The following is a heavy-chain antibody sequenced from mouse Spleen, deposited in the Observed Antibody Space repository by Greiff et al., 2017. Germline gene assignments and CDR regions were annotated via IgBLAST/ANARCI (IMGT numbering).Heavy chain of an antibody. CDR3: ARHGSSYWFAY. Sequence: EVQLQQSGGGLVKPGGSLKLSCAASGFTFSDYGMHWVRQAPEKGLEWVAYISSGSSTIYYADTVKGRFTISRDNAKNTLFLQMTSLRSEDTAMYYCARHGSSYWFAYWGQGTLVTVSA. J-gene: IGHJ3*01. CDR2: ISSGSSTI. D-gene: IGHD1-1*01. V-gene: IGHV5-17*01. CDR1: GFTFSDYG.